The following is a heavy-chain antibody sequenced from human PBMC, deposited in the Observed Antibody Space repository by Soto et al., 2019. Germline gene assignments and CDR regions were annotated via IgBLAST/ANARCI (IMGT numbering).Heavy chain of an antibody. CDR2: ISYDEIDK. V-gene: IGHV3-30*04. D-gene: IGHD3-10*01. J-gene: IGHJ4*02. Sequence: LRLSCAASGFTFTNYTMHWVRQAPGKGLEWVALISYDEIDKYYADAVKGRFTISRDNSKNTLYLQMDSLRAEDTAVYYCAGRSGSSDYWGRGTLVTVSS. CDR3: AGRSGSSDY. CDR1: GFTFTNYT.